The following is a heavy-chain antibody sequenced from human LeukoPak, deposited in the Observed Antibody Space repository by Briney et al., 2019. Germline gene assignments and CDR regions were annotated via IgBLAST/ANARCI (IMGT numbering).Heavy chain of an antibody. D-gene: IGHD1-26*01. V-gene: IGHV3-7*01. CDR1: GFTFGNFW. CDR3: ARDVPYSGRGAYDI. CDR2: IKQDGSEK. Sequence: GGSLRLSCTASGFTFGNFWMNWVRQAPGKGLEFVAKIKQDGSEKDYADSVKGRFTISGDNAKNSVFLQLNSLRAEDTAVYYCARDVPYSGRGAYDIWGQGTMVTVSS. J-gene: IGHJ3*02.